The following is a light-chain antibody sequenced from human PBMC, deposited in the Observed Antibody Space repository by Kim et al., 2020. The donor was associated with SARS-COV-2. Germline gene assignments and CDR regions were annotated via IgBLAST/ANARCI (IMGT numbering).Light chain of an antibody. J-gene: IGLJ2*01. Sequence: QPVLTQPPSASGTPGQRVTISCSGSSSNIGSNTVNWYQQLPGTAPKLLVYSNNQRPSGVPDRFSDSKSGTSASLAISGLQSEDEADYYCAAWDDSLRGPVFGGGTQLTVL. CDR3: AAWDDSLRGPV. CDR2: SNN. V-gene: IGLV1-44*01. CDR1: SSNIGSNT.